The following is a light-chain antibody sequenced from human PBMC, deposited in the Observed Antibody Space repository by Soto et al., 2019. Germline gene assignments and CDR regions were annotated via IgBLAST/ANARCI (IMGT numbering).Light chain of an antibody. V-gene: IGKV3-20*01. CDR1: QSVSSSF. J-gene: IGKJ1*01. CDR2: GAS. Sequence: EIVLTQSPGTLSLSPGERATLSCRASQSVSSSFLAWYQQKPGQAPRLLIYGASSRAIGIPDRFSGSGSGTDFTLTISRLEPEDFAVYYCQQCGSSPQTFGQGTKV. CDR3: QQCGSSPQT.